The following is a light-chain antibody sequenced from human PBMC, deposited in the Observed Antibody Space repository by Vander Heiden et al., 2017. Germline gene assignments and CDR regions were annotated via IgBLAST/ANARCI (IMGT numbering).Light chain of an antibody. CDR2: STS. V-gene: IGKV3-20*01. CDR3: QQYSKSPIS. Sequence: EIVLTESPDTVSLSPGERATLCCLASESGSGILFAWYQQKPGQAPPLLISSTSRRATGIPGRFSGSWSGTDFTLTVRGLEPDNFAICYCQQYSKSPISFGGGTKVEIK. J-gene: IGKJ4*01. CDR1: ESGSGIL.